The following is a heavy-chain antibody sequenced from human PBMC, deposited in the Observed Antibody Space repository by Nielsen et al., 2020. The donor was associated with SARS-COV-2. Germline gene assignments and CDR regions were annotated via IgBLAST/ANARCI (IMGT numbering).Heavy chain of an antibody. Sequence: VRQAPGKGLEWVAVISYDGSNKYYADSVKDRFTISRDNSKNTLYLQMNSLRAEDTAVYYCAKDLHHYDILTGYFPRGYYYYYGMDVWGQGTTVTVSS. V-gene: IGHV3-30*18. D-gene: IGHD3-9*01. CDR2: ISYDGSNK. CDR3: AKDLHHYDILTGYFPRGYYYYYGMDV. J-gene: IGHJ6*02.